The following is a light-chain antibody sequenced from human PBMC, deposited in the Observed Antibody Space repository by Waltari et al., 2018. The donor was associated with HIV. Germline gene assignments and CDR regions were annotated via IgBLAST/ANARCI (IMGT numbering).Light chain of an antibody. CDR1: QGISSE. CDR2: AAS. Sequence: DIQMTQSPSSLSASVEDRVTLTCRASQGISSEFNWYQIKPGKAPKLLIYAASSLQRGVPTRCSGSGSGTDFTLTIGCLKPEDFATYYCQQSENTPSTCGQGTRLEMK. J-gene: IGKJ5*01. V-gene: IGKV1-39*01. CDR3: QQSENTPST.